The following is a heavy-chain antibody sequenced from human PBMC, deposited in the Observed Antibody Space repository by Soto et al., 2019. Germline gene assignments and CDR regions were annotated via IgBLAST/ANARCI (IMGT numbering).Heavy chain of an antibody. CDR2: IYWSGSX. D-gene: IGHD2-2*02. CDR3: ARRAYRGCFDP. V-gene: IGHV4-30-4*01. CDR1: CGSISSDDYY. Sequence: SETLSLTCTVSCGSISSDDYYWSWIRQPPGKGLEWIGYIYWSGSXXYNPSLKXXVSISVDTSNXRFSLXLKSVTSADAXVYYCARRAYRGCFDPWRQGTLVTVSS. J-gene: IGHJ5*02.